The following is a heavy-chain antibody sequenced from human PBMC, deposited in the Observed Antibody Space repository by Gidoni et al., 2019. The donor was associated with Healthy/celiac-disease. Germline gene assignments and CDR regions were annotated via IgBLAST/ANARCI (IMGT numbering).Heavy chain of an antibody. V-gene: IGHV3-21*01. Sequence: EVQLVESGGGLVKPGGSLRLSCAASGFTFSSYRMHWVRQAPGKWLEWVSSLSSSSSYIYYADSVKGRFTISRDNAKNSLYLQMNSLRAEDTAVYYCARDHCSGGSCYSPALSGYYGMDVWGQGTTVTVSS. CDR2: LSSSSSYI. CDR1: GFTFSSYR. CDR3: ARDHCSGGSCYSPALSGYYGMDV. J-gene: IGHJ6*02. D-gene: IGHD2-15*01.